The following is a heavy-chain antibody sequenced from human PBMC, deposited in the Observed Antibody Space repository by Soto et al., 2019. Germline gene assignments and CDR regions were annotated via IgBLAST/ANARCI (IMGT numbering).Heavy chain of an antibody. J-gene: IGHJ4*02. CDR1: GGSFSGYY. V-gene: IGHV4-34*01. Sequence: SETLSLTCAVYGGSFSGYYWSWIRQPPGKGLEWIGEINHSGNTNYNPSLKSRVTISVDTSKKQFSLKVSAVTAADTAVYYCARQSTAWPNFDSWGQGTLVTVSS. D-gene: IGHD2-21*02. CDR2: INHSGNT. CDR3: ARQSTAWPNFDS.